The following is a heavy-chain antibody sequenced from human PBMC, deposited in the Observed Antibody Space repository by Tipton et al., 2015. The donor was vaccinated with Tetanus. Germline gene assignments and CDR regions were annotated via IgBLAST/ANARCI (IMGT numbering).Heavy chain of an antibody. CDR1: GGSFSGYY. Sequence: LRLSCAVYGGSFSGYYWSWIRQPPGKGLEWIGESNHSGSTNYSPSLKSRVTISVDTSKNQFSLKLSSVTAADTAVYYCARQKRGYSYGAFDYWGQGTLVTVSS. CDR2: SNHSGST. CDR3: ARQKRGYSYGAFDY. V-gene: IGHV4-34*01. D-gene: IGHD5-18*01. J-gene: IGHJ4*02.